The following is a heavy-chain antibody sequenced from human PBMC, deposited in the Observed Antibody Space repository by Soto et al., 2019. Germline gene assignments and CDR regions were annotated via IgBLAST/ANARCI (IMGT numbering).Heavy chain of an antibody. V-gene: IGHV4-61*08. J-gene: IGHJ5*02. CDR1: GCSVSIGGDY. Sequence: AETRSITCTVSGCSVSIGGDYWSWIRHPPGKGLECIVHIYYSGNTNYNPSLKSRLSISVDTSKNQFSLKLSSVTAADTAVYYCARDGSIPAAVNWFDPWGQGTLVTVSS. D-gene: IGHD6-13*01. CDR2: IYYSGNT. CDR3: ARDGSIPAAVNWFDP.